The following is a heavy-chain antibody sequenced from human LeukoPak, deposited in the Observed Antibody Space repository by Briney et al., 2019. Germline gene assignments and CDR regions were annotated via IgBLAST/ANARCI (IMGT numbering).Heavy chain of an antibody. CDR3: ARDTAMATNPDWYFDL. Sequence: SVKVSCKASGYTFTSYYMHWVRQAPGQGLEWMGIINPSGGSTSYAQKFQGRVTMTRDTSTSTVYMELSSLRSEDTAVYYCARDTAMATNPDWYFDLWGRGTLVTVSS. CDR2: INPSGGST. J-gene: IGHJ2*01. D-gene: IGHD5-18*01. V-gene: IGHV1-46*01. CDR1: GYTFTSYY.